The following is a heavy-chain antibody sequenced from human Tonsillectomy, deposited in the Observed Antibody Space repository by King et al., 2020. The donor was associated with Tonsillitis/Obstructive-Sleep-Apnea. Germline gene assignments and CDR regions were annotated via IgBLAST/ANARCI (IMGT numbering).Heavy chain of an antibody. CDR1: GGSISSSSYY. Sequence: LQLQESGPGLVKPSETLSLTCTVSGGSISSSSYYWGWIRQPPGKGLEWIGSIYYSGSTYYNPSLKSRVTISVDTSKNQFSLKLSSVTAADTAVYYCARHLLVVVPAANVNWFDPWGQGTLVTVSS. D-gene: IGHD2-2*01. V-gene: IGHV4-39*01. CDR2: IYYSGST. CDR3: ARHLLVVVPAANVNWFDP. J-gene: IGHJ5*02.